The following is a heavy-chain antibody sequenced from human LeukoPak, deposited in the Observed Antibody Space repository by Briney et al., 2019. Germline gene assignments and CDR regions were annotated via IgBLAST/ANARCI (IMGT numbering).Heavy chain of an antibody. J-gene: IGHJ4*02. Sequence: GGSLRLSCAASGFTFSSYSMNWVRQAPGKGPEWVSSISGAGSYVYYADSMKGRFTISRDNAKNSLYLQMNSLRAGDTAVYYCASDPGPGWNYYFDYWGQGTLVTVSS. CDR3: ASDPGPGWNYYFDY. CDR2: ISGAGSYV. V-gene: IGHV3-21*01. CDR1: GFTFSSYS. D-gene: IGHD1-1*01.